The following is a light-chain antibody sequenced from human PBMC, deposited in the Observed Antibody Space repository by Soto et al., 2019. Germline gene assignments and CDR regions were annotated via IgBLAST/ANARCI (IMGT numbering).Light chain of an antibody. CDR1: SSDIGSYNY. J-gene: IGLJ2*01. CDR3: AAWDDSLNGHVV. Sequence: QSALTQPASVSGSPGQSITISCTGTSSDIGSYNYVAWYQQFPGKTPKLIIYEVRNRPSGVSFRFSGSKSGNTASLTISGLQAEDEADYYCAAWDDSLNGHVVFGGGTQLTVL. V-gene: IGLV2-14*01. CDR2: EVR.